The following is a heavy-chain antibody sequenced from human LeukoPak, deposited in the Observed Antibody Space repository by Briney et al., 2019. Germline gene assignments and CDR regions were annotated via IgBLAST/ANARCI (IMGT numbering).Heavy chain of an antibody. Sequence: GGSLRLSCAASGFTFSSYAMSWVRQAPGKGLEWVSAISGSGGSTYYADSVKGRFTISRDNSKNTLYLQMNSLRAEDTAVYYCAKDRSIWFGDLRRSDAFDIWGQGTMVTVSS. CDR2: ISGSGGST. D-gene: IGHD3-10*01. CDR3: AKDRSIWFGDLRRSDAFDI. J-gene: IGHJ3*02. CDR1: GFTFSSYA. V-gene: IGHV3-23*01.